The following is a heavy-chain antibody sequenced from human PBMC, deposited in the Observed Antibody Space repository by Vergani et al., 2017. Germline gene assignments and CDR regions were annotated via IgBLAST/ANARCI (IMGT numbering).Heavy chain of an antibody. CDR1: GFSLSTFG. CDR3: ARVLRLRFYHYMDV. Sequence: QVQLVESGGGVVQPGKSLRLSCEASGFSLSTFGMHWVRQAPGKALEWVALLWYDGTKTYYADSVKGRFTVSKDISKNTLYLQMNSLGVDDTGVYFCARVLRLRFYHYMDVWGKGTTVIVSS. V-gene: IGHV3-33*01. CDR2: LWYDGTKT. D-gene: IGHD6-25*01. J-gene: IGHJ6*03.